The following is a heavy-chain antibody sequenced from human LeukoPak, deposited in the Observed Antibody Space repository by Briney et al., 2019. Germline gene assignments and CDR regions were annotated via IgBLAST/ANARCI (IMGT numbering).Heavy chain of an antibody. Sequence: ASVKVSCKASGYTFTSYGINWVRQAPGQGLEWMGWISADNGNTNYAEKLQGRVTMTTDTSTSTAYMELRSLRSDDTAVYYCARFRCSSTSCYGRYYGMDVWGQGTTVTVSS. D-gene: IGHD2-2*01. CDR3: ARFRCSSTSCYGRYYGMDV. J-gene: IGHJ6*02. CDR2: ISADNGNT. V-gene: IGHV1-18*01. CDR1: GYTFTSYG.